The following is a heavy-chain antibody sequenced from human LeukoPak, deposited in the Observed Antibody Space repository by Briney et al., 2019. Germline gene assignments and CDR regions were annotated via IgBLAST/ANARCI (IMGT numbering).Heavy chain of an antibody. V-gene: IGHV3-53*01. J-gene: IGHJ4*02. Sequence: GGSLRLSCAASGFTVSRNYMSWVRQAPGKGLEWVSVIYSDGSTYHADSVKGRFTISRDNSKNTLYLQMNSLRAEDTPVYYCARAPYGDNCYTAEVADYWGQGTLVTVSS. CDR2: IYSDGST. D-gene: IGHD4/OR15-4a*01. CDR1: GFTVSRNY. CDR3: ARAPYGDNCYTAEVADY.